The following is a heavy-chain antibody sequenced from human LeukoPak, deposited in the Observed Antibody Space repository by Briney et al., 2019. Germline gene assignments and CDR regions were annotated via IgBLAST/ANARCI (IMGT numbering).Heavy chain of an antibody. CDR3: AKVAGDRMDY. CDR2: ISANTGKT. CDR1: GYTFATNG. Sequence: ASVKVSCKASGYTFATNGFCWVRQAPGHGLEWMGWISANTGKTDYAQKFQGRVAMTTDTSTSTAYMELRSLRPNDTAVYFCAKVAGDRMDYWGQGTLVTVSS. J-gene: IGHJ4*02. V-gene: IGHV1-18*01. D-gene: IGHD6-13*01.